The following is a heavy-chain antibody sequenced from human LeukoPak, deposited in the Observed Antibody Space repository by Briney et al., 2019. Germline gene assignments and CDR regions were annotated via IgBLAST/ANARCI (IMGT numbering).Heavy chain of an antibody. CDR2: SSSNGGST. V-gene: IGHV3-64D*06. J-gene: IGHJ4*02. CDR3: VNQISGWVY. D-gene: IGHD6-19*01. Sequence: GRSLRLSCAASGFNFGSYSMHWVRQAPGKGLEYVSGSSSNGGSTYYADSVKGRFTISRDNSKNTLYLQMSSLRPEDTAVYYCVNQISGWVYWGQGTLVTVSS. CDR1: GFNFGSYS.